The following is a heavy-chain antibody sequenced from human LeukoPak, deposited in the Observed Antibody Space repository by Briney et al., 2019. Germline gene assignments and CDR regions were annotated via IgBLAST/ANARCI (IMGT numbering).Heavy chain of an antibody. CDR3: ARVMGITEMAYFDY. Sequence: SETLSLTCTVSGGSISIYYWSWVRQPAGKGLEWIGHIYASGSTNYNPSLKSRVTMSVDTSKNQFSLKLSSVTAADTAVYYCARVMGITEMAYFDYWGQGTLVTVSS. D-gene: IGHD3-22*01. CDR2: IYASGST. J-gene: IGHJ4*02. V-gene: IGHV4-4*07. CDR1: GGSISIYY.